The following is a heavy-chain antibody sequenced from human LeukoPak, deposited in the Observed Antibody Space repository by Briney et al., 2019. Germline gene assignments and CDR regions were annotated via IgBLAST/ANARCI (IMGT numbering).Heavy chain of an antibody. J-gene: IGHJ4*02. CDR1: GFTFSSYS. D-gene: IGHD3-10*01. V-gene: IGHV3-48*01. CDR2: ISSSSSTI. Sequence: GGSLRLSCAASGFTFSSYSMNWVRQAPGKGLEWVSYISSSSSTIYYADSVKGRFTISRDNAKNSLYLEVISLTAEDTAIYYCAKDDAWLRFGEWSQGTLVTVSS. CDR3: AKDDAWLRFGE.